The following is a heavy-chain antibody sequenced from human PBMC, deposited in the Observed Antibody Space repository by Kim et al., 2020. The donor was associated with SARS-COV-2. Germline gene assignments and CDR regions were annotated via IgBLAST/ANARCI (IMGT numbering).Heavy chain of an antibody. J-gene: IGHJ6*02. V-gene: IGHV1-3*01. Sequence: QKFQGRVPITRDTSASTAYMELSSLRSEDTAVYYCARDSMVPTYYYGMDVWGQGTTVTVSS. D-gene: IGHD3-10*01. CDR3: ARDSMVPTYYYGMDV.